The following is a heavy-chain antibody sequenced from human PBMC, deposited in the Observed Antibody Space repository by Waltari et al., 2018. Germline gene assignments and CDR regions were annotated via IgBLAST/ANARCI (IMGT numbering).Heavy chain of an antibody. CDR3: ARHWKKSGYRFDP. CDR1: GGSISSSSYY. D-gene: IGHD5-12*01. CDR2: IYYRGST. J-gene: IGHJ5*02. V-gene: IGHV4-39*01. Sequence: QLQLQESGPGLVKPSETLSLTCTVSGGSISSSSYYWGWIRQSPGKGLEWIGSIYYRGSTYYNPTLKSRVTISGDTSKNQFSVKLSSVTAADTAVYYCARHWKKSGYRFDPWGQGTLVTVSS.